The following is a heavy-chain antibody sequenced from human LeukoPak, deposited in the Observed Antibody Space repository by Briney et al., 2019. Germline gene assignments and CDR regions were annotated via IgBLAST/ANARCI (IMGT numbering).Heavy chain of an antibody. J-gene: IGHJ6*03. CDR3: ARVSGTYDVYYFYMDV. D-gene: IGHD1-26*01. V-gene: IGHV1-18*01. CDR1: GDTFSSDG. CDR2: ISSYSGDT. Sequence: ASVKVSCKPSGDTFSSDGFSWVRQAPGQGLEWMGWISSYSGDTNYAQKFQGRITMTTDPSTSSAYMEMKNLRFDDTAVYYCARVSGTYDVYYFYMDVWGKGTTAIVSS.